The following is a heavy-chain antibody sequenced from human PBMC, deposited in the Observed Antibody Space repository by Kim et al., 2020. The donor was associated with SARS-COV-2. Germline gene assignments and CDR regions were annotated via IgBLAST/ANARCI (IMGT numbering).Heavy chain of an antibody. CDR3: ARVGGDRFLEWLYLPATGYDYYGMDV. CDR2: INTNTGNP. Sequence: ASVKVSCKASGYSFTRYAMNWVRQAPGQGLEWMGWINTNTGNPTYAQGFTGRFVFSLDTSVSTAYLQISSLKAEDTAVYYCARVGGDRFLEWLYLPATGYDYYGMDVWGQGTTVTVSS. CDR1: GYSFTRYA. J-gene: IGHJ6*02. V-gene: IGHV7-4-1*02. D-gene: IGHD3-3*01.